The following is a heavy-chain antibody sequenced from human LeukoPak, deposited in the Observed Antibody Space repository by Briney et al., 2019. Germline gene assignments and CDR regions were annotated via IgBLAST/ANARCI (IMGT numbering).Heavy chain of an antibody. CDR2: ISSSGSTI. Sequence: GGSLRLSCAASGFTFSDYYMSWIRQAPGKGLEWVSYISSSGSTIYYADSVKGRFTISRDDSSNTLYLQMNSLRAEDTAVYYCARARDAYIHGLEYWGQGTLVTVSS. D-gene: IGHD5-24*01. J-gene: IGHJ4*02. CDR3: ARARDAYIHGLEY. V-gene: IGHV3-11*04. CDR1: GFTFSDYY.